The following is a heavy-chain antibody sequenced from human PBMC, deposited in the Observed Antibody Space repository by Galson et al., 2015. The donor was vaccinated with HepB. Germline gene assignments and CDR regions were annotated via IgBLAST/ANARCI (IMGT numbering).Heavy chain of an antibody. V-gene: IGHV3-9*01. J-gene: IGHJ4*02. D-gene: IGHD5-18*01. CDR3: AKDMDRYSYTGFDY. CDR2: ISWNSGSI. Sequence: SLRLSCAASGFTFDDYAMHWVRQAPGKGLEWVSGISWNSGSIGYADSVKGRFTISRDNAKNSLYLQMNSLRAEDTALYYCAKDMDRYSYTGFDYWGQGTLVTVSS. CDR1: GFTFDDYA.